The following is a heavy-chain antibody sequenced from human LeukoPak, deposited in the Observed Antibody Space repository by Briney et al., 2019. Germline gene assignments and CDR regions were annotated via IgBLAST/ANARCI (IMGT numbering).Heavy chain of an antibody. CDR2: ISYDGSNK. D-gene: IGHD1/OR15-1a*01. J-gene: IGHJ4*02. V-gene: IGHV3-30*18. CDR1: GFTFSSYG. Sequence: GGSLRLSCAASGFTFSSYGMHWVRQAPGKGLEWVAVISYDGSNKYYADSVKGRFTIARDNSKNTLYLQMNSLRAEDTAVYDCAKFPIRITGTEDYWGQGTLVTVSS. CDR3: AKFPIRITGTEDY.